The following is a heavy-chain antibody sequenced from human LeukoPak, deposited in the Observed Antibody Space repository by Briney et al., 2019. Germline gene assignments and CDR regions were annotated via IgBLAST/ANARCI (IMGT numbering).Heavy chain of an antibody. J-gene: IGHJ6*02. V-gene: IGHV4-30-4*01. D-gene: IGHD4-23*01. CDR3: AREGTTVVTPDYYYYGMDV. CDR2: IYYSGST. Sequence: SETLSLTCTVSGGSISSGDYYRGWIRQPPGKGLEWIGYIYYSGSTYYNPSLKSRVTISVDTSKNQFSLKLSSVTAADTAVYYCAREGTTVVTPDYYYYGMDVWGQGTTVTVSS. CDR1: GGSISSGDYY.